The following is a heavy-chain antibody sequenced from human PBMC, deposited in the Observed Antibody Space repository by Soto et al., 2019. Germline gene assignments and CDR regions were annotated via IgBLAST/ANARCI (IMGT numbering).Heavy chain of an antibody. D-gene: IGHD6-13*01. CDR3: ASDIMYSSSGYFDY. CDR1: GFTFSSYG. Sequence: GGSLRLSCAASGFTFSSYGMHWVRQAPGKGLEWVAVIWYDGSNKYYADSVKGRFTISRDNSKNTLYLQMNSLRAEDTAVYFCASDIMYSSSGYFDYWGQGTLVTVSS. CDR2: IWYDGSNK. V-gene: IGHV3-33*01. J-gene: IGHJ4*02.